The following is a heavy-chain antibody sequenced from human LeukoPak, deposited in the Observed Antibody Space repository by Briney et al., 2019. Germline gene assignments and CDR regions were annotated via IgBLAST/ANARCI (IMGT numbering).Heavy chain of an antibody. CDR3: AIDRGYSGYDTSDY. CDR1: GYTFTSYD. J-gene: IGHJ4*02. CDR2: MNPNSGNT. Sequence: ASVKVSCKASGYTFTSYDINWVRQATGQGLEWMGWMNPNSGNTGYAQKFQGRVTMTRDTSISTAYMELSRLRSDDTAVYYCAIDRGYSGYDTSDYWGQGTLVTVSS. D-gene: IGHD5-12*01. V-gene: IGHV1-8*01.